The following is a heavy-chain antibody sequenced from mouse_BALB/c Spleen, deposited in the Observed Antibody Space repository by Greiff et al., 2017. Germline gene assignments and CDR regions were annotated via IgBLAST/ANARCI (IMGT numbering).Heavy chain of an antibody. CDR2: ISYSGST. CDR3: ARYGYGRNFDY. J-gene: IGHJ2*01. V-gene: IGHV3-2*02. D-gene: IGHD1-1*02. CDR1: GYSITSDYA. Sequence: VQLKESGPGLVKPSQSLSLTCTVTGYSITSDYAWNWIRQFPGNKLEWMGYISYSGSTSYNPSLKSRISITRDTSKNQFFLQLNSVTTEDTATYYCARYGYGRNFDYWGQGTTLTVSS.